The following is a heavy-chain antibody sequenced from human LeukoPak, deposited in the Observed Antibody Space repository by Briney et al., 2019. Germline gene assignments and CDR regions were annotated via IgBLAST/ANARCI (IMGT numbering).Heavy chain of an antibody. J-gene: IGHJ6*02. CDR2: INHSGST. CDR1: GGSFSGYY. Sequence: SETLSLTCAVYGGSFSGYYWSWIRQPPGKGLEWIGEINHSGSTNYNPSLKSRVTISVDTSKNQFSLKLSSVTAADTAVYYCARIRGYSGGWTNYYYYGMDVWGQGTTVTVSS. D-gene: IGHD6-19*01. CDR3: ARIRGYSGGWTNYYYYGMDV. V-gene: IGHV4-34*01.